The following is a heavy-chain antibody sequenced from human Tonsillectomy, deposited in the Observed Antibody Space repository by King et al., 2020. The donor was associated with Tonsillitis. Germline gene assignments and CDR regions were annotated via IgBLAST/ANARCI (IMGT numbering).Heavy chain of an antibody. D-gene: IGHD1-26*01. J-gene: IGHJ4*02. CDR1: GFTFSSYG. Sequence: VQLVESGGGVVQPGRSLRLSCAASGFTFSSYGMHWVRQAPGKGLEWVSVISYDGRNKYYADSVKGRFTISRDNSKNTLYLQINSLRAEDTAVYYCAKGSTVGPFDYWGQGTLVTVSS. CDR3: AKGSTVGPFDY. CDR2: ISYDGRNK. V-gene: IGHV3-30*18.